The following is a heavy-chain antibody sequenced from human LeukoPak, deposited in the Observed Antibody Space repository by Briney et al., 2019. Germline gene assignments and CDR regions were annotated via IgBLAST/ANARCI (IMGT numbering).Heavy chain of an antibody. CDR2: INPNSGGT. Sequence: ASVKVSCKASGYTFTGYYMYWVRQAPGQGLEWLGWINPNSGGTNYAQKFQGRVTMTRDTSISTAYMELSRLRSDDTAVYYCARDLYDFWSRRAGYMDVWGKGTTVTVSS. CDR1: GYTFTGYY. V-gene: IGHV1-2*02. D-gene: IGHD3-3*01. CDR3: ARDLYDFWSRRAGYMDV. J-gene: IGHJ6*03.